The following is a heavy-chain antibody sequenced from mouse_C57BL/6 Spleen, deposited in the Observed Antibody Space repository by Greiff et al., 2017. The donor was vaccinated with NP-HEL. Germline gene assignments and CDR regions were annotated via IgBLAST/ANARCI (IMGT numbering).Heavy chain of an antibody. D-gene: IGHD4-1*01. CDR2: IWGGGST. CDR3: DRERTGTFMDY. J-gene: IGHJ4*01. CDR1: GFSLTSYG. V-gene: IGHV2-2*01. Sequence: QVQLQQSGPGLVQPSQSLSITCTVSGFSLTSYGVHWVRQSPGKGLEWLGVIWGGGSTDYNAAFISRLSISKDNSKSQVFFKMNRLQADDTAIYYCDRERTGTFMDYWGQGTSVTVSA.